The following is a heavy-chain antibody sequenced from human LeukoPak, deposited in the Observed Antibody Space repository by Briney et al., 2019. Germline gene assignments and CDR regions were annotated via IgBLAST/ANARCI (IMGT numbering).Heavy chain of an antibody. CDR1: GYTFTSYG. Sequence: APVKVSCKASGYTFTSYGLTWLRQPPAQGLEWMGWISANTGNTNYAQKFQGRATMTRDTSTSTAYMELRSLRSDDTAVYYCARVHYYDRSGSHFDYWGQGTPVTVSS. CDR3: ARVHYYDRSGSHFDY. CDR2: ISANTGNT. J-gene: IGHJ4*02. V-gene: IGHV1-18*01. D-gene: IGHD3-22*01.